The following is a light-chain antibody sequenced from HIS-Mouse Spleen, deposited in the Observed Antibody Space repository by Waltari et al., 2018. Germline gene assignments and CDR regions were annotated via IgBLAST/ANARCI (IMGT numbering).Light chain of an antibody. CDR2: EVS. J-gene: IGLJ2*01. CDR3: SSYAGSNNFVV. CDR1: SSDVGGYNY. Sequence: QSALTQPPSASGSPGQSVTLSCTGTSSDVGGYNYVHWYQQHPDKAPQLMIYEVSKRPSGVPDRFSGSKSGNTASLTVSGLQAEDEADYYCSSYAGSNNFVVFGGGTKLTVL. V-gene: IGLV2-8*01.